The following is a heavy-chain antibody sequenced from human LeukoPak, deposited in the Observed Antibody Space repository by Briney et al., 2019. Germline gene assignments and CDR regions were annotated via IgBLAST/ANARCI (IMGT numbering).Heavy chain of an antibody. J-gene: IGHJ2*01. Sequence: GGSLRLSCAASGFAFSSYWMHWVRRAPGKGLVWVSRIKSDGITTTYADSVKGRFTISRDNAKNTLYLQMNSLRVDDTAVYYWARGVWHYDLWGRGTLVTVSS. V-gene: IGHV3-74*01. CDR1: GFAFSSYW. CDR3: ARGVWHYDL. CDR2: IKSDGITT.